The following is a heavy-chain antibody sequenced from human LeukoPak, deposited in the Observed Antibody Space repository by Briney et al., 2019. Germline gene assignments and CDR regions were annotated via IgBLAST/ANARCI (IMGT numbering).Heavy chain of an antibody. V-gene: IGHV3-21*05. CDR2: ISSSSSYI. Sequence: PGGSLRLSCAASGFTFSSYEMNWVRQAPGKGLEWVSYISSSSSYIYYADSVKGRFTISRDNAKNSLYLQMNSLRAEDTAVYYCARAPGWFDPWGQGTLVTVSS. CDR1: GFTFSSYE. J-gene: IGHJ5*02. CDR3: ARAPGWFDP.